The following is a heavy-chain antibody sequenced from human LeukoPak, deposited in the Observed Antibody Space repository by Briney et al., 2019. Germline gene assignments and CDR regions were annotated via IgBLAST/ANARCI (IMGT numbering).Heavy chain of an antibody. V-gene: IGHV3-48*02. CDR3: ARDFDGDYDFGS. CDR2: ISNGSRTI. D-gene: IGHD4-17*01. Sequence: GGSLSLSCAASGFTFSSYSMNWVRQAPGRGLEWVSYISNGSRTIYYADCMKGRFTISRDDAKNSLYLQMNSLRDEDTAEYYCARDFDGDYDFGSWGQGTLVTVSS. J-gene: IGHJ4*02. CDR1: GFTFSSYS.